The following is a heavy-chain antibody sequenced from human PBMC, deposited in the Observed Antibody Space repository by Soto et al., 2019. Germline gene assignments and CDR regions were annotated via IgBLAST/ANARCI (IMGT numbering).Heavy chain of an antibody. J-gene: IGHJ4*02. CDR1: GYTFSSYG. CDR3: ARSIAAAVDLDY. Sequence: QVQLVQSGAEVKRPGASVKVSCKASGYTFSSYGITWVRQAPGQGLEWMGWISAYNGNTNYAQKLQGRVTMTTATATSTAYMEVRSLRSDDTAVYYCARSIAAAVDLDYWGQGTLVTVSS. CDR2: ISAYNGNT. D-gene: IGHD6-13*01. V-gene: IGHV1-18*01.